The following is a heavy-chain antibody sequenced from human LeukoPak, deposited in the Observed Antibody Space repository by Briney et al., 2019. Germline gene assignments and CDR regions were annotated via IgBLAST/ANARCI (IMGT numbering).Heavy chain of an antibody. CDR2: ISHSGST. CDR3: ASSANAFHI. Sequence: SETLSLTCAVSGGSVSGYYWSWIRQPPGKGPEWIGKISHSGSTNYNPSLKSRVTISVDTSTNQFSLNLSSVTAADTAVYYCASSANAFHIWGQGTMVTVSS. J-gene: IGHJ3*02. V-gene: IGHV4-34*01. CDR1: GGSVSGYY. D-gene: IGHD6-25*01.